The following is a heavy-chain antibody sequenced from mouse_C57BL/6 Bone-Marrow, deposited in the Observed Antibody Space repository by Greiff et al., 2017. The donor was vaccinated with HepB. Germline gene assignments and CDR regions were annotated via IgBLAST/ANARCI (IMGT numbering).Heavy chain of an antibody. CDR1: GYTFTSYW. CDR3: ARTGGYDYYYAMDY. D-gene: IGHD2-2*01. V-gene: IGHV1-50*01. Sequence: QVQLKQPGAELVKPGASVKLSCKASGYTFTSYWMQWVKQRPGQGLEWIGEIDPSDSYTNYNQKFKGKATLTVDTSSSTAYMQLSSLTSEDSAVYYCARTGGYDYYYAMDYWGQGTSVTVSS. J-gene: IGHJ4*01. CDR2: IDPSDSYT.